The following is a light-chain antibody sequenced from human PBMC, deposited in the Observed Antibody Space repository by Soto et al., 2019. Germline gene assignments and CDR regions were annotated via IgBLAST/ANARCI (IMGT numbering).Light chain of an antibody. V-gene: IGKV3-20*01. CDR1: HIVSSSY. CDR2: GAS. CDR3: QQYGSSPRIT. Sequence: EIVLTQSPGTLSLSPGERATLSCRASHIVSSSYLAWYQQKPGQAPRLLIYGASSRATGIPDRFGGSGSGTDFTLTISRLEPEDFAVYYCQQYGSSPRITFGQGTRLEIK. J-gene: IGKJ5*01.